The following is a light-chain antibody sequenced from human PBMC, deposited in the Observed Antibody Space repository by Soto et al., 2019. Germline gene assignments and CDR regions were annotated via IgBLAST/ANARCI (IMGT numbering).Light chain of an antibody. V-gene: IGKV3-11*01. CDR1: QSVSSY. CDR3: HQRSNWPLMYT. CDR2: DTS. J-gene: IGKJ2*01. Sequence: EIVLTQSPATLSLSPGERATLSCRASQSVSSYLAWYQQKPGQAPRLLIYDTSNRATGIPARFSGSGSGTDFTLTISSLEPEDFAVYYCHQRSNWPLMYTFGQGTKLESK.